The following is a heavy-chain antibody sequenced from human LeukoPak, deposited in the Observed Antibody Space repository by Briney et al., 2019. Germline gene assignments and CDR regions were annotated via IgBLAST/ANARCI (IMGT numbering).Heavy chain of an antibody. Sequence: ETLSLTCTVSDDSISTNSYYWNWIRQAPGKGLEWVSSLSGSSSYIYYADSVKGRFTISRDNAKTSLYLQMDSLRAEDTAINFCATEWALAQNWGQGTLVTVSS. CDR3: ATEWALAQN. CDR2: LSGSSSYI. CDR1: DDSISTNSYY. J-gene: IGHJ4*02. D-gene: IGHD1-26*01. V-gene: IGHV3-21*01.